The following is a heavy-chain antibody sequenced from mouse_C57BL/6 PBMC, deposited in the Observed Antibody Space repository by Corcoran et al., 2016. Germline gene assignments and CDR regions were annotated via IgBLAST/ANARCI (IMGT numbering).Heavy chain of an antibody. CDR2: INPYNGGT. Sequence: EVQLQQSGPVLVKPGASVKMSCKASGYTFTDYYKNWVKQSHGKSLEWIGVINPYNGGTSYNQKFKGKATLTVDKSSSTAYMELNSLTSEDSAVYYCARNDYGRDYCDYWGQGTTLTVSS. V-gene: IGHV1-19*01. CDR1: GYTFTDYY. CDR3: ARNDYGRDYCDY. D-gene: IGHD1-2*01. J-gene: IGHJ2*01.